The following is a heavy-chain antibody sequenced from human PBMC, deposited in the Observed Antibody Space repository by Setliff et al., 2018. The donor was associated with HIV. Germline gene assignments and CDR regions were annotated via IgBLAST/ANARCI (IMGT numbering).Heavy chain of an antibody. CDR2: ILSTGERT. J-gene: IGHJ4*02. Sequence: GSLRLSCAASGFTFSSYSMNWVRQAPGEGLEWVSAILSTGERTFYADSVKGRFTISRDNSKNTVYLQMNSLRAEDTAEYYCAKELAASGLGYFDSWGRGILVTVSS. CDR1: GFTFSSYS. D-gene: IGHD3-22*01. CDR3: AKELAASGLGYFDS. V-gene: IGHV3-23*01.